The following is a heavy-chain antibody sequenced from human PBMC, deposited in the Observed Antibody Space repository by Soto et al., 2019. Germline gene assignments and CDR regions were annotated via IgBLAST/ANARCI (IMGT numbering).Heavy chain of an antibody. CDR2: ISYDGSNK. CDR1: GFTFSSYA. J-gene: IGHJ4*02. CDR3: ARGYEWSPDY. Sequence: QVQLVESGGGVVQPGRSLRLSCAASGFTFSSYAMHWVRQAPGKGLEWVAVISYDGSNKYYADSVKGRFTISRDNSKNTLYLQMNSLRAEDTAVYYCARGYEWSPDYWGQGTLVTVS. V-gene: IGHV3-30-3*01. D-gene: IGHD3-3*01.